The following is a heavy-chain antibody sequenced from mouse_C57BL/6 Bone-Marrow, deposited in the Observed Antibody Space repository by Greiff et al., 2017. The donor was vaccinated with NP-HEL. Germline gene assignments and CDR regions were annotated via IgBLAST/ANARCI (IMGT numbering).Heavy chain of an antibody. D-gene: IGHD1-1*01. V-gene: IGHV1-75*01. Sequence: VQRVESGPELVKPGASVKISCKASGYTFTDYYINWVKQRPGQGLEWIGWIFPGSGSTYYNEKFKGKATLTVDKSSSTAYMLLSSLTSEDSAVYFCASPYYGSTLFAYWGQGTLVTVSA. CDR3: ASPYYGSTLFAY. J-gene: IGHJ3*01. CDR1: GYTFTDYY. CDR2: IFPGSGST.